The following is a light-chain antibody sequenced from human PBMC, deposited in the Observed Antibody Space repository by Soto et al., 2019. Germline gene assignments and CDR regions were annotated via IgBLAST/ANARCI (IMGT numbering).Light chain of an antibody. CDR2: ETS. V-gene: IGKV1-5*03. CDR3: QQYSTFWT. CDR1: RSLTRW. Sequence: MTQSPATLSASVGDRVTITCRASRSLTRWLAWYQQKPGRAPKLLIYETSILQSGVPSRFSGSGSGTDFTLTISGVQPDDIATYYCQQYSTFWTFGQGTRVEVK. J-gene: IGKJ1*01.